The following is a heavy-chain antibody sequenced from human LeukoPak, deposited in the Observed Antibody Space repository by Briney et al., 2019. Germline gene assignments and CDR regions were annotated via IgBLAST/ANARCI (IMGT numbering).Heavy chain of an antibody. Sequence: KPSETLSLTCTVSGGSVSSGGYYWSWIRQHPGKGLEWIGYIYYSGSTYYNPSLKSRVTISVDTSKNQFSLKLSSVTAADTAVYYCARAPAGVLLGPVDYWGQGTLVTVSS. CDR1: GGSVSSGGYY. CDR2: IYYSGST. D-gene: IGHD7-27*01. J-gene: IGHJ4*02. V-gene: IGHV4-31*03. CDR3: ARAPAGVLLGPVDY.